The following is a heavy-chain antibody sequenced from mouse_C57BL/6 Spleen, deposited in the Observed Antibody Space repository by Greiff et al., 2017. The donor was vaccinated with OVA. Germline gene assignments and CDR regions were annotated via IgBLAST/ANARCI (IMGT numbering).Heavy chain of an antibody. D-gene: IGHD1-1*01. CDR1: GFTFSDYG. J-gene: IGHJ1*03. Sequence: EVNVVESGGGLVKPGGSLKLSCAASGFTFSDYGMHWVRQAPEKGLEWVAYISSGSSTIYYADTVKGRFTISRDNAKNTLFLQMTSLRSEDTAMYYCARRAVDWYFDVWGTGTTVTVSS. V-gene: IGHV5-17*01. CDR2: ISSGSSTI. CDR3: ARRAVDWYFDV.